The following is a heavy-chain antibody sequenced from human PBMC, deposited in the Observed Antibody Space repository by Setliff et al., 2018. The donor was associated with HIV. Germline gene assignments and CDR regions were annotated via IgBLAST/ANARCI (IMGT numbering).Heavy chain of an antibody. CDR3: ARVEGLPGTGDAFDI. CDR2: INAGNGNT. CDR1: GYTFTSYT. D-gene: IGHD1-26*01. V-gene: IGHV1-3*03. Sequence: GASVKVSCKASGYTFTSYTMHWVRQAPGQRLEWMGWINAGNGNTKYSQEFQGRVTITRDTSASTAYMELSSLRSEDMAVYYCARVEGLPGTGDAFDIWGQGTMVTVSS. J-gene: IGHJ3*02.